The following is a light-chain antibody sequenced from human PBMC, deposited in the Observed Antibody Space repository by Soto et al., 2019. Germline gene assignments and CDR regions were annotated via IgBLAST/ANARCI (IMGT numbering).Light chain of an antibody. CDR1: SSNIGAGYD. Sequence: QSVLTQPPSVSGAPGQRVTISCTGSSSNIGAGYDVHWYQQLPGTAPKLLIYVNSNRPSGVPDRLSGSKSGTSASLAITGLQAEDEADYYCLSYEIGLNGWGVFGGGTKLTVL. J-gene: IGLJ3*02. V-gene: IGLV1-40*01. CDR2: VNS. CDR3: LSYEIGLNGWGV.